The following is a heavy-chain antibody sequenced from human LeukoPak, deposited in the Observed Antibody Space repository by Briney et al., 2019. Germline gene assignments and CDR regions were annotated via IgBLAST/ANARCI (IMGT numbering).Heavy chain of an antibody. Sequence: PSETLSLTCTVSGYSISSGYYWGWIRQPPGKGLEWIGYIYHSGSTYYNPSLKSRVTISVDRSKNQFSLKLSSVTAADTAVYYCAREQTGTTGIYYFDYWGQGTLVTVSS. CDR2: IYHSGST. CDR3: AREQTGTTGIYYFDY. J-gene: IGHJ4*02. D-gene: IGHD1-7*01. V-gene: IGHV4-38-2*02. CDR1: GYSISSGYY.